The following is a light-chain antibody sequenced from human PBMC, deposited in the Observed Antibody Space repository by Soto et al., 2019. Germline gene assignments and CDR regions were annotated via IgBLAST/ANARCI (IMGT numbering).Light chain of an antibody. V-gene: IGLV2-8*01. Sequence: QSALTQPPSASGSPGQSVTISCTGTSSDVGGYNYVSWYQQHPHKAPKLMIYEVTKRPSGVPDRFSGSRSGNTASLTVSGLQAEDEADYYCSSYAGSNNLVFGGGTKVTVL. CDR3: SSYAGSNNLV. CDR2: EVT. J-gene: IGLJ2*01. CDR1: SSDVGGYNY.